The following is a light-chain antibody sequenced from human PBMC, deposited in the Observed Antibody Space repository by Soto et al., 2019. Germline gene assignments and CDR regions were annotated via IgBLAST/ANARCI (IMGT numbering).Light chain of an antibody. Sequence: DIQMTQSPSTLSASVGDRVTITCRASQSISSWLAWYQQKPGKAPKLLIYDASSLQGGVPSRFSGSGSGTEFTLTISSLQPEDFATYYCLQHNSYPPWTFGQGTKVDIK. CDR3: LQHNSYPPWT. CDR1: QSISSW. J-gene: IGKJ1*01. V-gene: IGKV1-5*01. CDR2: DAS.